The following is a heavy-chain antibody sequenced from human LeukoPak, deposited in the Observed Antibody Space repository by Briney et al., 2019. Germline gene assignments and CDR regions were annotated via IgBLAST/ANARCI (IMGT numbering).Heavy chain of an antibody. CDR3: ARAKVPGAFDI. J-gene: IGHJ3*02. CDR2: INTDGSRT. CDR1: GFTFNNYW. Sequence: GGSLRLSCAASGFTFNNYWMHWVRQVPGKGLVWVARINTDGSRTTYADSVKGRFTISRDNAKNSLYLQMNSLRAEDTAVYYCARAKVPGAFDIWGQGTMVTVSS. V-gene: IGHV3-74*03.